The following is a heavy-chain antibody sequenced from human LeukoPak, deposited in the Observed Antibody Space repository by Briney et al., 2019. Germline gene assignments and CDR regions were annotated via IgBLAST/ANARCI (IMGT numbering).Heavy chain of an antibody. D-gene: IGHD2-8*02. Sequence: SETLSLTCSVSGGPISSYYWSWIRQPPGKGLGGIGYIYYSGSTNYNPSLKGRVTISVDTSKNQFSLKLSSVTAADTAVYYCARDRADSDTVFDYWGQGTLVTVSS. CDR3: ARDRADSDTVFDY. CDR1: GGPISSYY. V-gene: IGHV4-59*01. J-gene: IGHJ4*02. CDR2: IYYSGST.